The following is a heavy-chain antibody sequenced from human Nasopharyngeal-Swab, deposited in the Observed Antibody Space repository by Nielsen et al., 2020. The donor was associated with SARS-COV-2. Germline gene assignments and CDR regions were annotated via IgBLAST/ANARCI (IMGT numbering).Heavy chain of an antibody. V-gene: IGHV4-34*01. J-gene: IGHJ3*02. CDR3: ARERGAPLSERPYYYDSSGGLDAFDI. Sequence: WIRQPPGKGLEWIGEINHSGSTNYNPSPKSRVTISVDTSKNQFSLKLSSVTAADTAVYYCARERGAPLSERPYYYDSSGGLDAFDIWGQGTMVTVSS. CDR2: INHSGST. D-gene: IGHD3-22*01.